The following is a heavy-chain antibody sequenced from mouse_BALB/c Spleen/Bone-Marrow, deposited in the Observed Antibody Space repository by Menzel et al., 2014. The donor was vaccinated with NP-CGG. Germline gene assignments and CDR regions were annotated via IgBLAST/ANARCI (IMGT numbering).Heavy chain of an antibody. CDR3: ARARGVTYAMDY. CDR2: ISTYNGNT. V-gene: IGHV1-67*01. J-gene: IGHJ4*01. Sequence: VMLVESGPEVVRPGVSAKFSCKGSGYTFTDYAMHWVKQSHAKSLEWIGVISTYNGNTNYNQKFKGKATMTVDKSSSTAYMELARLTSEDSTIYYCARARGVTYAMDYWGQGTSVTVSS. CDR1: GYTFTDYA.